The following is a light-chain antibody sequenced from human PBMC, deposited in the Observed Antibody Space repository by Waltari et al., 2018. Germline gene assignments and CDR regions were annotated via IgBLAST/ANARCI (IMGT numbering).Light chain of an antibody. Sequence: TGRASQSISSYLNWYQQKPGKAPKLLIYAASSLQSGVPSRFSGSGSGTDFTLTISSLQPEDFATYYCQQSYSTPVTFGQGTKVEIK. CDR2: AAS. V-gene: IGKV1-39*01. J-gene: IGKJ1*01. CDR1: QSISSY. CDR3: QQSYSTPVT.